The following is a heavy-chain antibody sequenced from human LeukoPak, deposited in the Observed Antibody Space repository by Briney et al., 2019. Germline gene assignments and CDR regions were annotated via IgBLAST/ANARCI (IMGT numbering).Heavy chain of an antibody. J-gene: IGHJ3*02. Sequence: GGSLRLSCSACGFPLSNAWMSWVRAAPGEGLGLVGGILCKSDGGTTDYADPVKGNFTISRDDSNNTLYLQMNSLNTEDTAVYYCTTDRVPVRMVWGNDAFDIWGQGTMVTVSS. CDR3: TTDRVPVRMVWGNDAFDI. V-gene: IGHV3-15*01. CDR2: ILCKSDGGTT. CDR1: GFPLSNAW. D-gene: IGHD1-1*01.